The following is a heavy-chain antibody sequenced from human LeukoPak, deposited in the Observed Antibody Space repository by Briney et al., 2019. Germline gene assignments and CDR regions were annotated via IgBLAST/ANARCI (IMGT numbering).Heavy chain of an antibody. D-gene: IGHD3-22*01. CDR1: GYSFTSYW. Sequence: GESLKISCKGSGYSFTSYWIGWVRQMPGKGLEWMGIIYPGDSDTRYSPSFQGQVTISADKSISTAYLQWSSLKASDTAMYYCARRDDSSGYHKIFDYWGQGTLVTVSS. V-gene: IGHV5-51*01. J-gene: IGHJ4*02. CDR2: IYPGDSDT. CDR3: ARRDDSSGYHKIFDY.